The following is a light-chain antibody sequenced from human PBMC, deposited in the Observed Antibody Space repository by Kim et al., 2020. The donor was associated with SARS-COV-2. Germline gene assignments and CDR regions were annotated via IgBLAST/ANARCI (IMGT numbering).Light chain of an antibody. CDR1: SLRSYY. V-gene: IGLV3-19*01. J-gene: IGLJ2*01. Sequence: SSELTQDPAVSVALGQTVRITCQGDSLRSYYATWYQQKPGQAPIVVIYGKNNRPSGIPDRFSGSSSGDTASLTITGTQAGDEADYYCNFRGSNDNVPFGG. CDR2: GKN. CDR3: NFRGSNDNVP.